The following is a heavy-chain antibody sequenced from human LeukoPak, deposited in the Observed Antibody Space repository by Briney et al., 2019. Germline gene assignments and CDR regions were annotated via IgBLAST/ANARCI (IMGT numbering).Heavy chain of an antibody. Sequence: SETLSLTCTVSGGSISSSSYYWGWVRPPPGKGLEWIGSIYYSGSTYYNPSLKSRVTMYADTSENPFSLKLSSVTAAATAVYFCARGVLGYCSGGSCYSGYYFDYWGQGTLVTVSS. V-gene: IGHV4-39*01. CDR3: ARGVLGYCSGGSCYSGYYFDY. J-gene: IGHJ4*02. CDR1: GGSISSSSYY. CDR2: IYYSGST. D-gene: IGHD2-15*01.